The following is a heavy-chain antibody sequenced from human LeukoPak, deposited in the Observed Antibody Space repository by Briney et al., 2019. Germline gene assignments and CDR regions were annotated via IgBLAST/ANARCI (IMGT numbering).Heavy chain of an antibody. CDR1: GFTFDTTD. J-gene: IGHJ4*02. D-gene: IGHD1-26*01. CDR2: ISGTGGRT. Sequence: GGSLRLSCAASGFTFDTTDMTWVRQAPGKGPEWLSCISGTGGRTYYADSVRGRFTISRDNSKNMLYLQMTSLRVEDTATYYCVKNSGIWSFWGRGTLAVVSS. V-gene: IGHV3-23*01. CDR3: VKNSGIWSF.